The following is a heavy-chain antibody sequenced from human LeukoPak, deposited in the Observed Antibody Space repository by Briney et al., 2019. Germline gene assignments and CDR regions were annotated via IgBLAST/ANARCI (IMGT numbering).Heavy chain of an antibody. V-gene: IGHV4-34*01. D-gene: IGHD3-3*01. J-gene: IGHJ4*02. CDR1: GGSFSGYY. CDR3: ASPGTHYDFWSGYYTGGFFDY. Sequence: PSETLSLTCAVYGGSFSGYYWSWIRQPPGKGLEWIGEINHSGSTNYNPSLKSRVTISVDTSKNQFSLKLSSVTAADTAVYYCASPGTHYDFWSGYYTGGFFDYWGQGTLVTVSS. CDR2: INHSGST.